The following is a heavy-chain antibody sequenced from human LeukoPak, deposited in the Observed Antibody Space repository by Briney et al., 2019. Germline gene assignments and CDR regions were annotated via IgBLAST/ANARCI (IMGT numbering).Heavy chain of an antibody. V-gene: IGHV3-33*01. CDR3: ARETYSSGWSPRFHYYYGMDV. D-gene: IGHD6-19*01. J-gene: IGHJ6*04. Sequence: GRSLRLSCVASGFTFSSYGMHWVRQAPGKGLEWVAVIWYDGSNKYHADSVKGRFTISRDNSKNTLYLQMNSLRAEDTAVYYCARETYSSGWSPRFHYYYGMDVWGKGTTVTVSS. CDR2: IWYDGSNK. CDR1: GFTFSSYG.